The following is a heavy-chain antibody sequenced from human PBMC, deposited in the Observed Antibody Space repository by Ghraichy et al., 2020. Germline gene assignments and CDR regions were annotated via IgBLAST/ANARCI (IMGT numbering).Heavy chain of an antibody. V-gene: IGHV3-48*02. CDR2: ISSSSSTI. J-gene: IGHJ3*02. Sequence: GGSLRLSCAASGFTFSSYSMNWVRQAPGKGLEWVSYISSSSSTIYYADSVKGRFTISRDNAKNSLYLQMNSLRDEDTAVYYCARIAYGGKLNAFDIWGQGTMVTVSS. CDR3: ARIAYGGKLNAFDI. CDR1: GFTFSSYS. D-gene: IGHD4-23*01.